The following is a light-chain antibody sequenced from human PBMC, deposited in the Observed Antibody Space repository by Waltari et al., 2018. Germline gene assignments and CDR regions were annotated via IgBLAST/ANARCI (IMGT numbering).Light chain of an antibody. CDR3: QEYGSSANIYT. J-gene: IGKJ2*01. CDR2: GAS. V-gene: IGKV3-20*01. Sequence: EIVLTQSPGTLSLSPGERATLYCRASPSFRSNYLAWYQQKPGQAPRLLIYGASSRATCIPDRFSGSGSGTDFTLTISRLEPEDLAVYYCQEYGSSANIYTFGQGTKLEIK. CDR1: PSFRSNY.